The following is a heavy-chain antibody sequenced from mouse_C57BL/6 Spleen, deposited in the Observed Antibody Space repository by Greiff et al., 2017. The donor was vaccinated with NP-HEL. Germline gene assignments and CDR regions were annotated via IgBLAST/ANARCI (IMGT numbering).Heavy chain of an antibody. D-gene: IGHD2-1*01. V-gene: IGHV1-15*01. CDR3: TRVDYGNYWFAY. Sequence: VQLQQSGAELVRPGASVTLSCKASGYTFTDYEMHWVKQTPVHGLEWIGAIDPETGGTAYNQKFKGKAILTADKSSSTAYMELRSLTSEDSAVYYCTRVDYGNYWFAYWGQGTLVTVSA. J-gene: IGHJ3*01. CDR2: IDPETGGT. CDR1: GYTFTDYE.